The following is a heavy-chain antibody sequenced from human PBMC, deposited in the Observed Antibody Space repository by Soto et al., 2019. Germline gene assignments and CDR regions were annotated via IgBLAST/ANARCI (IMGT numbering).Heavy chain of an antibody. V-gene: IGHV1-69*06. CDR2: LIPIYDEP. Sequence: QVQLVQSGAEVKKPGSSVKVSCKTSGFRFDVYGIHWVRQAPGQGLEWMGGLIPIYDEPYYAQKFQGRVTITADKSTTTVHLELGSPRSDDTAVYYCARVRDPHLDHYGLDVWGRGTTVTVS. CDR1: GFRFDVYG. CDR3: ARVRDPHLDHYGLDV. J-gene: IGHJ6*02.